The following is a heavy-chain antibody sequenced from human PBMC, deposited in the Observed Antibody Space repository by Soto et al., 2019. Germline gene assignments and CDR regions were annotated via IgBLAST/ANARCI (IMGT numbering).Heavy chain of an antibody. CDR2: IWYDGGNK. CDR3: ARDQTSYFDN. Sequence: PGGSLRLSCAASGFTFSNYGMHWVRQAPGKGLEWVAVIWYDGGNKYYADSVKGRFTISRDDSKSSLYLQMNSLRAEDTAVYYCARDQTSYFDNWGQGTLVTVSS. J-gene: IGHJ4*02. V-gene: IGHV3-33*01. CDR1: GFTFSNYG.